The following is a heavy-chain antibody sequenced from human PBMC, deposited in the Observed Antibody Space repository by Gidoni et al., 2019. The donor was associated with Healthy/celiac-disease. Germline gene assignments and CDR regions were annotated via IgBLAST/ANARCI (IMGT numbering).Heavy chain of an antibody. Sequence: EVQLVVSGGGLVQPGRSLRISCEASGFTFDDYALHWVRQDPGKGLEWVTGISWNSGSIGYADSGKGRFTISRDNAKNSLYLQMNSLRAEDTALYYCAKGITFGGVIVWKDAFDIWGQGTMVTVSS. CDR3: AKGITFGGVIVWKDAFDI. CDR1: GFTFDDYA. CDR2: ISWNSGSI. D-gene: IGHD3-16*02. J-gene: IGHJ3*02. V-gene: IGHV3-9*01.